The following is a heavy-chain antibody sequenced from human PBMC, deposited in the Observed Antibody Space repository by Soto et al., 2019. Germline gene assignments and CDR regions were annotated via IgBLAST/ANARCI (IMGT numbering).Heavy chain of an antibody. J-gene: IGHJ4*02. V-gene: IGHV3-74*01. D-gene: IGHD4-4*01. CDR1: GFTFSGYW. CDR3: ARDAFYSY. Sequence: EVQLVESGGGLVQPWGSLRLSCTASGFTFSGYWMHWVRQAPGKGLVWVSRIKNDGSSTSYADSVKGRFDISRDNAKNTLYMQMNGLGAEDTAVYYCARDAFYSYWGQGTLVTVPS. CDR2: IKNDGSST.